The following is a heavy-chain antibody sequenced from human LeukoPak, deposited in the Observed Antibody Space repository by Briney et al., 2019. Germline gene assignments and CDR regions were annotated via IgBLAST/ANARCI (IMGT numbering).Heavy chain of an antibody. D-gene: IGHD1-26*01. J-gene: IGHJ4*02. CDR2: ISSGGST. V-gene: IGHV3-23*01. CDR1: GFTFNNYA. CDR3: AKDTYSTSPYYFDY. Sequence: GGSLRLSCAAAGFTFNNYAMSWVRQAPGKGLKWVSGISSGGSTYYADSVKGRFTISRDNSKNTLYLQMNSLRAEDTAVYYCAKDTYSTSPYYFDYWGQGTLVTVSS.